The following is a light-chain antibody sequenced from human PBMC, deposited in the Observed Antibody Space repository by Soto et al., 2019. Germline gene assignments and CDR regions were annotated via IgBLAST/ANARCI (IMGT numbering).Light chain of an antibody. CDR3: RQTYSTPPGT. CDR2: AAS. Sequence: DIQMTQSPSSLSASVGDRVTITCRASQSISRYLNWYQQKPGKAPKLLIYAASSLQSGVPSRFSGSGSGTDFTLTISSLQPEDFATYYCRQTYSTPPGTFGQGTKLEIK. CDR1: QSISRY. J-gene: IGKJ2*01. V-gene: IGKV1-39*01.